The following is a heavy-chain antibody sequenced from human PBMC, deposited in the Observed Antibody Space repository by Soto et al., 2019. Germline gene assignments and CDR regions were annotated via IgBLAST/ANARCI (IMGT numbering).Heavy chain of an antibody. CDR1: GFTFDDYA. CDR3: AGSRGFDSSGYSGYYYGMDV. J-gene: IGHJ6*02. CDR2: ITWNSDEI. Sequence: EVQLVESGGGLVQPGRSLRLSCAASGFTFDDYAMHWVRQRPGRGLEWVSGITWNSDEIGYPDSVKGRFSISRDNAKKYLYLKMNSLRNEETVLYYCAGSRGFDSSGYSGYYYGMDVWGQGTTVTVSS. V-gene: IGHV3-9*01. D-gene: IGHD3-22*01.